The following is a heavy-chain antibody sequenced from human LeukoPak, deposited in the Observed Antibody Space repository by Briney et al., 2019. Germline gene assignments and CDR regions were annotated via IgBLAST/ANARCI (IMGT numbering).Heavy chain of an antibody. D-gene: IGHD3-16*01. Sequence: GASVKVSCKASGGTFISYAISWVRQAPGQGLEWMGGIIPIFGTANYAQKFQGRVTITADESTSTAYMELSSLRSEDTAVYYCARDLWGYYYMDVWGKGTTVTVSS. CDR1: GGTFISYA. CDR2: IIPIFGTA. V-gene: IGHV1-69*13. J-gene: IGHJ6*03. CDR3: ARDLWGYYYMDV.